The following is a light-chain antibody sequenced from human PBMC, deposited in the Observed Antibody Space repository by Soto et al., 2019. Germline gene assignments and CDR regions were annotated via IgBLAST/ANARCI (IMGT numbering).Light chain of an antibody. CDR2: DAS. CDR3: QQYGSSPPFT. CDR1: QSVSSY. V-gene: IGKV3-11*01. J-gene: IGKJ3*01. Sequence: EIVLTQSPATLSLSPWERATLSCRASQSVSSYLAWYQQKPGQAPRLLIYDASNRATGIPARFSGSGSGTDFTLTISSLEPEDFAVYYCQQYGSSPPFTFGPGTKVDIK.